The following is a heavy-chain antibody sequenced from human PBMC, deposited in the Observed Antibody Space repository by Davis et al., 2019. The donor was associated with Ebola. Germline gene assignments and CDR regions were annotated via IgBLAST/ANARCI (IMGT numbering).Heavy chain of an antibody. Sequence: MPSETLSLTCTVSGGSMSTYYWNWIRQSPGKGLEWIGYIFYSGSTNYNSGSTNYSPSLKSRVTISVDESKKQISLKLTSVTAADTAVYYCARSHSDWLLPFDSWGQGTLATVSS. J-gene: IGHJ4*02. CDR2: IFYSGST. CDR1: GGSMSTYY. V-gene: IGHV4-59*01. CDR3: ARSHSDWLLPFDS. D-gene: IGHD3-9*01.